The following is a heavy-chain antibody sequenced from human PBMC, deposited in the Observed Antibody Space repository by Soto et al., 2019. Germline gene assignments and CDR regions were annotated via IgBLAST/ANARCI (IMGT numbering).Heavy chain of an antibody. CDR2: ISNSFSDGNA. J-gene: IGHJ4*02. CDR1: GFTFSNYA. CDR3: AKVFSPEGGNYFDH. V-gene: IGHV3-23*01. Sequence: GGSLRLSCSASGFTFSNYAMDWVRQAPGKGLEWVSAISNSFSDGNAHYADSVKGRFTISRDNDKNTVFLEMNSLRAEDTAVYYCAKVFSPEGGNYFDHWGQGTLVTVSS.